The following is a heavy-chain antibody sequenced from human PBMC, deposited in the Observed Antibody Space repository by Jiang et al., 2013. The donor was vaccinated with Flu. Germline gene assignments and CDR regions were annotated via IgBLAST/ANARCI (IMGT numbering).Heavy chain of an antibody. V-gene: IGHV3-48*03. J-gene: IGHJ4*02. CDR2: MSGSGRAI. CDR3: ASSMYSYGSTYFDF. CDR1: GFTFSSYE. Sequence: VQLLESGGGWVQPGGSLRLSCGVSGFTFSSYEMNWVRQVPGKGLEWISYMSGSGRAIYYADSVKGRFTISRDNAKNSLYLQMNSLRAEDTAVYYCASSMYSYGSTYFDFWGQGTLVTVSS. D-gene: IGHD5-18*01.